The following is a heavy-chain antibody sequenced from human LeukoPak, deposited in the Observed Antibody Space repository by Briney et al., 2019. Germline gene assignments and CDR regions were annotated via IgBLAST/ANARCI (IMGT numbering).Heavy chain of an antibody. CDR2: ISSSGSTI. V-gene: IGHV3-48*03. CDR1: GFTFSSYE. Sequence: GGSLRLSCAASGFTFSSYEMNWVRQAPGKGLEWVSYISSSGSTIYYADSVKGRFTISRDNAKNSLYPQMNSLRAEDTAVYYCARDGVGADGIDYWGQGTLVTVSS. J-gene: IGHJ4*02. CDR3: ARDGVGADGIDY. D-gene: IGHD1-26*01.